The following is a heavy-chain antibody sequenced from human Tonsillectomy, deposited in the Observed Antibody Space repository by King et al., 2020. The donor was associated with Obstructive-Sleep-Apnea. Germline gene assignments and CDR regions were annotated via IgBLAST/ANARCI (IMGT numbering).Heavy chain of an antibody. CDR3: AVCRSGSSLSPFDY. D-gene: IGHD3-10*01. CDR1: GYTFTSYA. CDR2: SNTNTGNP. V-gene: IGHV7-4-1*01. J-gene: IGHJ4*02. Sequence: QLVQSGSELKKPGASVKVSCKAFGYTFTSYAMNVVRQAPGQGLEWMGWSNTNTGNPTFAQGFTGRFVFSLDTSVSPAYLQIYSLKAEDTAVYYCAVCRSGSSLSPFDYWGQGTLVTVSS.